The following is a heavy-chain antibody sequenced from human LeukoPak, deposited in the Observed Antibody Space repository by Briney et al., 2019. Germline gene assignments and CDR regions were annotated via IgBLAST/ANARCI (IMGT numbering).Heavy chain of an antibody. CDR2: INAGNGNT. D-gene: IGHD6-19*01. CDR1: GYTFTSYA. CDR3: ARALIAVAGTSPGDY. J-gene: IGHJ4*02. Sequence: ASVKVSCKASGYTFTSYAMHWVRQAPGQGLEWMGWINAGNGNTKYSQKFQGRVTITRDTSASTAYMELSSLRSEDTTVYYCARALIAVAGTSPGDYWGQGTLVTVSS. V-gene: IGHV1-3*01.